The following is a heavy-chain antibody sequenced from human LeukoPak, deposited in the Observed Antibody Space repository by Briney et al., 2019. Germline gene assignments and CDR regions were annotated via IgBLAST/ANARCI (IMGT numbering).Heavy chain of an antibody. CDR2: IYYSGST. Sequence: SETLSLTCTVSGGSISSGSYYWGWIRQPPGKGLEWIGSIYYSGSTYYNPSLKSRVTISVDTSKNQFSLKLSSVTAADTAVYYCARAPAKGYYYYYMDVWGKGTTVTVSS. CDR3: ARAPAKGYYYYYMDV. J-gene: IGHJ6*03. V-gene: IGHV4-39*07. CDR1: GGSISSGSYY.